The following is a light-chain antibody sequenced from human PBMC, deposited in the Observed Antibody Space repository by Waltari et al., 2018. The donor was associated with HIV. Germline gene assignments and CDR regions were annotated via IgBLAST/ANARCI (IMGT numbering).Light chain of an antibody. V-gene: IGKV3-20*01. Sequence: ELVLTQSPGTLSLSQGEIATLPCSASQSISSNYLAWYQQKPGQAPRPLIYGASSRATGIPDRFSGSGSGTDFTLTISRREPEDFAVYYCQQYGSSPWTFGQGTKVEIK. CDR3: QQYGSSPWT. J-gene: IGKJ1*01. CDR2: GAS. CDR1: QSISSNY.